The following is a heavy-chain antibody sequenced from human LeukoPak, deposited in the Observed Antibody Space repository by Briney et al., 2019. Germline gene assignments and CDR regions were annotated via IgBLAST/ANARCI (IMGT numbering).Heavy chain of an antibody. CDR3: ARKYSGTNPFDY. V-gene: IGHV3-23*01. CDR1: GFTLNNYA. D-gene: IGHD1-26*01. J-gene: IGHJ4*01. CDR2: INNSGGST. Sequence: GGSLRLSCAASGFTLNNYAMSWVRQAPGKGLEWVSIINNSGGSTYYADSVKGRFTISRDLSKNTLYLQMNSLRAEDTALYYCARKYSGTNPFDYWGQGTLVTVS.